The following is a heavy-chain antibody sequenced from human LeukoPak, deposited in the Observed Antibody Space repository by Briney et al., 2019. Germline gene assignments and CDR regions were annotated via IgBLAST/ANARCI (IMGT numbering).Heavy chain of an antibody. J-gene: IGHJ4*02. Sequence: SETLSLTCAVYGGSFSGYYWSWIRQPPGKGLEWIGEINHSGSTNYNPSLKSRVTISVDTSKNRFSLKLSSVTAADTAVYYCARKGYGRMGSFDYWGQGTLVTVSS. V-gene: IGHV4-34*01. CDR3: ARKGYGRMGSFDY. D-gene: IGHD1-1*01. CDR1: GGSFSGYY. CDR2: INHSGST.